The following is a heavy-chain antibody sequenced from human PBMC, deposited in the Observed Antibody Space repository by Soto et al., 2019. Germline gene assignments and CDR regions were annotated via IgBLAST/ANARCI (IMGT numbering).Heavy chain of an antibody. J-gene: IGHJ5*02. D-gene: IGHD1-26*01. CDR2: IGGSGGST. Sequence: EVQLLESGGGLVQPGGSLRLSCAASGFTFSSYGMSWVRQAPGKGLEWVSAIGGSGGSTYYADSVKGRFTISRDNSKNTLYRQRNSLRAEDTAVYYCAKDRGGSYSSFDPWGQGNLVIV. V-gene: IGHV3-23*01. CDR1: GFTFSSYG. CDR3: AKDRGGSYSSFDP.